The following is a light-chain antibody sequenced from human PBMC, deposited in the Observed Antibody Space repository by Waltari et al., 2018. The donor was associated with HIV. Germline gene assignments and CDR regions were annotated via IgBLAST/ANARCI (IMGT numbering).Light chain of an antibody. Sequence: SSELTQDPAVSVALGQTVRISCQGDSLRSYYASWYQQKPGPAPVLVSYGQNNRPSGIPDRFSGSTSGNTGSLTITGAQAEDEADYYCSSRDSSGNHYVFGSGTKVSVL. J-gene: IGLJ1*01. CDR3: SSRDSSGNHYV. CDR2: GQN. V-gene: IGLV3-19*01. CDR1: SLRSYY.